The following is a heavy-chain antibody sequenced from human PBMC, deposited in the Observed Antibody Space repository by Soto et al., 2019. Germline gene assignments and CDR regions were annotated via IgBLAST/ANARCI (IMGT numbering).Heavy chain of an antibody. CDR2: ISGSGGST. D-gene: IGHD3-9*01. J-gene: IGHJ6*02. V-gene: IGHV3-23*01. Sequence: GGSLRLSCAASGFTFSSYAMSWVRQAPGKGLEWVSAISGSGGSTYYADSVKGRFTISRDNSKNTLYLQMNSPRAEDTAVYYCAANTRYFDWLGSGYYYYGMDVWGQGTTVAVSS. CDR3: AANTRYFDWLGSGYYYYGMDV. CDR1: GFTFSSYA.